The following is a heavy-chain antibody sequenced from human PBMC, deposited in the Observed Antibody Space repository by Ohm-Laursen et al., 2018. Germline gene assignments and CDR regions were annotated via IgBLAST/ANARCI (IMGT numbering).Heavy chain of an antibody. CDR2: IIQDGSDT. V-gene: IGHV3-7*01. Sequence: SLRLSCAASGFTFSSYGMHWVRQAPGKGLEWVANIIQDGSDTYYVDSVKGRFTISRDNAKNSLSLQMNSLRAEDTALYYCTRDPYSNSASPAFDIWGQGTMVTVSS. CDR3: TRDPYSNSASPAFDI. D-gene: IGHD6-6*01. CDR1: GFTFSSYG. J-gene: IGHJ3*02.